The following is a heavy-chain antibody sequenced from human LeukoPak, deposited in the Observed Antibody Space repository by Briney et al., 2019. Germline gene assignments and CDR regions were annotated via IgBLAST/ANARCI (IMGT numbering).Heavy chain of an antibody. Sequence: GSLRLSCAASGFTFSSYAMSWVRQAPGKGLEWVSVISGSGGTTYYRDSVKGRFTISRDNSKNTLYLQMNSLRAEDTALYYCAKSLSGYWYYFDYWAQGTLVTVSS. CDR3: AKSLSGYWYYFDY. J-gene: IGHJ4*02. V-gene: IGHV3-23*01. CDR2: ISGSGGTT. D-gene: IGHD2-21*01. CDR1: GFTFSSYA.